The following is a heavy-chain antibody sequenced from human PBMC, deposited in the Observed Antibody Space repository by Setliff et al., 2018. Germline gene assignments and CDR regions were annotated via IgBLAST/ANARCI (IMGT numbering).Heavy chain of an antibody. V-gene: IGHV4-59*12. CDR2: IYYSGST. D-gene: IGHD2-21*01. Sequence: TSETLSLTCTVSGGSISSYYWSWIRQPPGKGLEWIGYIYYSGSTYYNPSLKSRVTISVDTSKNQFSLKLSSVTAADTAVYYCARVALVVVIRNAFDIWGQGTMVTVSS. CDR1: GGSISSYY. CDR3: ARVALVVVIRNAFDI. J-gene: IGHJ3*02.